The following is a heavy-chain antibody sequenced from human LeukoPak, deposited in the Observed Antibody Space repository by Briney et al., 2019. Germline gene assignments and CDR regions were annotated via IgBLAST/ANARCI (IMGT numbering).Heavy chain of an antibody. J-gene: IGHJ1*01. Sequence: SETLSLTCTVSGGPISSSSYYWGWIRQPPGKGLEWIGSIYYSGSTYYNPSLKSRVTISVDTSKNQFSLKLSSVTAADTAVYYCAREVSLVGATPEYFQHWGQGTLVTVSS. D-gene: IGHD1-26*01. CDR1: GGPISSSSYY. CDR3: AREVSLVGATPEYFQH. CDR2: IYYSGST. V-gene: IGHV4-39*07.